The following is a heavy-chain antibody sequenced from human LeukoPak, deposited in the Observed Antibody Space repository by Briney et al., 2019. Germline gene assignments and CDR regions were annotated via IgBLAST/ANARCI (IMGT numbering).Heavy chain of an antibody. V-gene: IGHV3-7*01. CDR3: ARELRTFDT. J-gene: IGHJ4*02. CDR2: IKHNGDEL. D-gene: IGHD3-16*01. CDR1: GFTFSSYW. Sequence: GGSLRLSCAASGFTFSSYWMTWVRQAPGKGMEWVANIKHNGDELNYVDSVEDRFTISRDNAKNPLYLHMTGLRAKDTAVYYCARELRTFDTWGQGTLVTVSS.